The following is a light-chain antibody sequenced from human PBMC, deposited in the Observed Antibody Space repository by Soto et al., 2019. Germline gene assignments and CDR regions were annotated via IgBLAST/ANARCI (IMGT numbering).Light chain of an antibody. Sequence: DIQMTQSPSTLSASVGDRVTITCRASQSISSWLAWYQQKPRKAPKLLIYDASSLESGVPSRFSGSVSGTEFTLTISSLQPDDFATYYCQQYNSSPWTFGQGTKVDIK. CDR2: DAS. CDR1: QSISSW. J-gene: IGKJ1*01. V-gene: IGKV1-5*01. CDR3: QQYNSSPWT.